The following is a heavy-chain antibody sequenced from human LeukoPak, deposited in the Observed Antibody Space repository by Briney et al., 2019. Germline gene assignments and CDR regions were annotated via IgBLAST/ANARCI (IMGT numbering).Heavy chain of an antibody. J-gene: IGHJ5*02. CDR3: AIHIVVVPAAKKKNWFDP. D-gene: IGHD2-2*01. Sequence: PSETLSLTCTVSGGSISSYYWSWIRQPPGKGLEWIGEINHGGSTNYNPSLKSRVTISVDTSKNQFSLKLSSVTAADTAVYYCAIHIVVVPAAKKKNWFDPWGQGTLVTVSS. V-gene: IGHV4-34*01. CDR1: GGSISSYY. CDR2: INHGGST.